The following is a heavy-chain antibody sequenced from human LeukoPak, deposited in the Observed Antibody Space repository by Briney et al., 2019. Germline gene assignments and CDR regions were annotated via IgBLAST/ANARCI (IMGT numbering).Heavy chain of an antibody. D-gene: IGHD4-17*01. Sequence: SETLSLTCAVYGGSFSGYYWSWIRQPPGKGLEWIGEINHSGSTNYNPSLKSRVTISVDTSKNQFSLKLSSVTAADTAVYYCARGGRYGDYAAPFDYWGQGTLVTVSS. CDR2: INHSGST. V-gene: IGHV4-34*01. CDR1: GGSFSGYY. CDR3: ARGGRYGDYAAPFDY. J-gene: IGHJ4*02.